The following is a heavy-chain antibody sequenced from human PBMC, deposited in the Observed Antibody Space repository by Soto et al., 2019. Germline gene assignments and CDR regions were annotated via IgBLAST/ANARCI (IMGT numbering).Heavy chain of an antibody. D-gene: IGHD1-26*01. CDR2: IYYSGSTNYNPSLT. CDR1: GDSISSYY. Sequence: SETLSLTCTVSGDSISSYYWSWIRQPPGKGLEWIGYIYYSGSTNYNPSLTNYNPSLKSRVTISVDTSKNQFSLKLSSVTAADTAVYYCARDQELPAHIRGQGTPVTVSS. V-gene: IGHV4-59*01. J-gene: IGHJ4*02. CDR3: ARDQELPAHI.